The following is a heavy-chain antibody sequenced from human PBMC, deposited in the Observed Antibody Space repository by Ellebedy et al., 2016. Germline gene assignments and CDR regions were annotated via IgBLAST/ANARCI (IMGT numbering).Heavy chain of an antibody. Sequence: GGSLRLXXVASGFTFRNFFMSWVRQAPGGGLEWVSTISAGGDITFSADSVKGRFTISRDNSRDTLYLQMNSLRAEDTAVYCCYYGHYSGSWGQGTLVTVSS. CDR3: YYGHYSGS. D-gene: IGHD4-17*01. CDR2: ISAGGDIT. J-gene: IGHJ4*02. V-gene: IGHV3-23*01. CDR1: GFTFRNFF.